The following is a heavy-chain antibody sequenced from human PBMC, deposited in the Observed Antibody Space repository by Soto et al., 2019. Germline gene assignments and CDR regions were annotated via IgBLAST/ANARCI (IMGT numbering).Heavy chain of an antibody. J-gene: IGHJ3*02. Sequence: PSETLSLTCTVSGGSISSGDYYWSWIRQPPGKGLEWIGYIYYSGSTYYNPSLKSRVTISVDTSKNQFSLKLSSVTAADTAVYYGARVQTLSFDFERWGKGKMVTV. CDR3: ARVQTLSFDFER. CDR2: IYYSGST. CDR1: GGSISSGDYY. D-gene: IGHD3-16*02. V-gene: IGHV4-30-4*01.